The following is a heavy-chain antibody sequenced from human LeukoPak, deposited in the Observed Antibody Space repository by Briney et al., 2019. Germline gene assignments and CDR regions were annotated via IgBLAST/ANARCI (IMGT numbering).Heavy chain of an antibody. CDR1: GFTFSNFA. J-gene: IGHJ6*02. CDR3: ATYTHWVAGDV. CDR2: MNEGGSER. Sequence: GGSLRLSCAASGFTFSNFAMMWVRQAPGKGLEWVANMNEGGSERDYVDSVKGRFTISRDNARKSLYLQMSSLRAEDTAVYYCATYTHWVAGDVWGQGTTVTVSS. V-gene: IGHV3-7*01. D-gene: IGHD3-16*01.